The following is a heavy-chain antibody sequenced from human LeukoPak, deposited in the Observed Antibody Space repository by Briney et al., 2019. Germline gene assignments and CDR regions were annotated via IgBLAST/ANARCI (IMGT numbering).Heavy chain of an antibody. Sequence: ASVKVSCKASGYTFTSYGISWVRQARGQGLEWMGWISAYNGNTNSAQKVQGRVTLTTDTSTSTAYMELRSLRSDDTAVYYCARQVDTSMALPDYWGQGTLVTVSS. D-gene: IGHD5-18*01. CDR1: GYTFTSYG. CDR2: ISAYNGNT. V-gene: IGHV1-18*01. CDR3: ARQVDTSMALPDY. J-gene: IGHJ4*02.